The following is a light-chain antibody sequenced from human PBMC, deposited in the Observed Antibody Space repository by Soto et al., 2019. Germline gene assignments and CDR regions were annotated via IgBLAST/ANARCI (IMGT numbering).Light chain of an antibody. J-gene: IGKJ1*01. CDR3: QQRSNWPRT. Sequence: EIVLTQSPATLSSSPGERATLSCRASQSVSSYLAWYQQKPGQAPRLLIYDASDRATGIPARFSGSGSGTDFTLTISSLEPEDFAVYYCQQRSNWPRTFGHGTKVEIK. CDR1: QSVSSY. CDR2: DAS. V-gene: IGKV3-11*01.